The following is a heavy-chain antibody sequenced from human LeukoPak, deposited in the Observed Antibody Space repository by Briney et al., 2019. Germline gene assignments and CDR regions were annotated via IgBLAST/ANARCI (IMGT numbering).Heavy chain of an antibody. Sequence: QTGGSLRLSCAASGFTFDDYAMHWVRQAPGKGLEWVSGISWNSGSIGYADSVKGRFTISRDNAKSSLYLQMNSLRAEDTALYYCAKVAVADRMYYYYGMDVWGQGTTVTVSS. CDR1: GFTFDDYA. J-gene: IGHJ6*02. V-gene: IGHV3-9*01. CDR3: AKVAVADRMYYYYGMDV. D-gene: IGHD6-19*01. CDR2: ISWNSGSI.